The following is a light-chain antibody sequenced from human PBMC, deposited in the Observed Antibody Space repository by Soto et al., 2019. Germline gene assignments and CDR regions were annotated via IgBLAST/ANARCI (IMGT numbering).Light chain of an antibody. CDR1: SSNIGSNY. CDR3: AAWDDSLSGPNWV. J-gene: IGLJ3*02. Sequence: QSVLTQPPSASGTPGQRVTISCSGSSSNIGSNYVYWYQQLPGTAPKLLIYRNNQRPSGVPDRFSGSKSGTSASLAISGLRSEDEADYYCAAWDDSLSGPNWVFGGGTMLTVL. V-gene: IGLV1-47*01. CDR2: RNN.